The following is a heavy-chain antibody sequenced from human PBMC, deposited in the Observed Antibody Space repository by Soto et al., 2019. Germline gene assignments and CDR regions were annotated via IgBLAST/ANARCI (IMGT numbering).Heavy chain of an antibody. CDR2: VNQDGTQK. CDR1: GFTFSGYW. CDR3: ARWESSAYYYAMDV. J-gene: IGHJ6*02. V-gene: IGHV3-7*03. Sequence: GGSLRLSCAGSGFTFSGYWMTWVRQPPGKGLEWVASVNQDGTQKFYVDSVKGRFTVSRDNAQNSLFLQMISLRADDTAVYYCARWESSAYYYAMDVWGQGTTVTVSS. D-gene: IGHD1-26*01.